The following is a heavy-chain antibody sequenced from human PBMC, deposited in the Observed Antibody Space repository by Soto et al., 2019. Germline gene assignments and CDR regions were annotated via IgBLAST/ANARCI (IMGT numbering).Heavy chain of an antibody. CDR2: IYNTVST. CDR1: GGSVSSGGYF. CDR3: ARGSDVYNVDS. J-gene: IGHJ4*02. Sequence: QVQLQESGPGLVEPSQTLSLTCTVSGGSVSSGGYFWSWIRQSPGKGLAWIGHIYNTVSTYGNPTLKSRLTISVDTSKNQFSLKLNSVTATDMAVYFCARGSDVYNVDSWGQGTLVTVSS. D-gene: IGHD1-1*01. V-gene: IGHV4-30-4*08.